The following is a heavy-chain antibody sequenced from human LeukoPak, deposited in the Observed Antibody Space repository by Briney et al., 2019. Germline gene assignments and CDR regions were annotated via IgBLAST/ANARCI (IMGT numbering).Heavy chain of an antibody. CDR1: GCSISSSNW. CDR2: IYHSGST. Sequence: SGTLSLTCAVSGCSISSSNWWSWVRPPPGKGLEWIGEIYHSGSTNYNPSLKSRVTISVDKSKNHFSLKLSSVTAADTAVYYCGRAPWQQLVLGFDYWGQGTLVSVSS. V-gene: IGHV4-4*02. J-gene: IGHJ4*02. CDR3: GRAPWQQLVLGFDY. D-gene: IGHD6-13*01.